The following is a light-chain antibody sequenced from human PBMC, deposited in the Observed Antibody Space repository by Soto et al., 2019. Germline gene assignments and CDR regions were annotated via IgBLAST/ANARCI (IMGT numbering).Light chain of an antibody. CDR3: SSYAGSNIPVV. CDR2: EVS. CDR1: SSDVGGYNC. V-gene: IGLV2-8*01. J-gene: IGLJ2*01. Sequence: QSVLTQPPSASGSPEQSVTISCTGTSSDVGGYNCVSWYQQHPGKAPKLMIYEVSKRPSGVPDRFSGSKSGNTASLTVSGLQAEDEADYYCSSYAGSNIPVVFGGGTKLTVL.